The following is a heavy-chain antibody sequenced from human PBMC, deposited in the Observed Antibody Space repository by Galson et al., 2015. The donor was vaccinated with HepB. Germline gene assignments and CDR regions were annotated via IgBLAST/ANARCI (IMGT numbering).Heavy chain of an antibody. CDR3: ARSGAAPKVHLDH. D-gene: IGHD1-26*01. J-gene: IGHJ4*02. CDR1: GYSFTKYW. V-gene: IGHV5-51*01. CDR2: IYPGDSDT. Sequence: SGAEVKKPGESLQISCKGSGYSFTKYWIAWVRQMPGKGLEWMGIIYPGDSDTRYSPSFQGQVTFSVDKSIATAYLQWSSLKASDTAIYYCARSGAAPKVHLDHWGQGTLVTVSS.